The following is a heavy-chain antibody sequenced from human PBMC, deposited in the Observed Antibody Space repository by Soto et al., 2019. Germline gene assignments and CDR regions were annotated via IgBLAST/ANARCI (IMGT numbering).Heavy chain of an antibody. D-gene: IGHD3-3*01. Sequence: QVQLVESGGGVVQPGRSLRLSCAASGFTFSSYGMHWVRQAPGKGLEWVAVISYDGSNKYYADSVKGRFTISRDNSKNTLNLQMNSLRAEDTAVYYCAKDRSRYDFWSGYPQGGNYWGQGTLVTVSS. CDR3: AKDRSRYDFWSGYPQGGNY. CDR1: GFTFSSYG. CDR2: ISYDGSNK. J-gene: IGHJ4*02. V-gene: IGHV3-30*18.